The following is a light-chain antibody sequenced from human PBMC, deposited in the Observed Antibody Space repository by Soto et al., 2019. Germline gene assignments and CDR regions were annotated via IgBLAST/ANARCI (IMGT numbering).Light chain of an antibody. J-gene: IGLJ1*01. CDR2: DVT. CDR3: SSFTSSITYV. CDR1: SSDVGGYNS. V-gene: IGLV2-14*01. Sequence: QSALTQPASVSGSLGQSITISCTGTSSDVGGYNSVSWYRQDPGKAPKLMIYDVTNRPSGVSNRFSGSKSGNTASLTISGLQAEDEADYYCSSFTSSITYVFGTGTRSPS.